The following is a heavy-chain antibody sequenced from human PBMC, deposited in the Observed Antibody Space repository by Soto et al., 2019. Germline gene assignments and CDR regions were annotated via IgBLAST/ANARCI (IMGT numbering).Heavy chain of an antibody. CDR1: GFTFSSYA. V-gene: IGHV3-23*01. Sequence: PGGSLRLSCAASGFTFSSYAMSWVRQAPGKGLEWVSAISGSGGSTYYADSVKGRFTISRDNSKNTLYLQMNSLRAEDTAVYYCAKDQVGGYYYDSSGYFLTLHAFDIWGQGTMVTVS. D-gene: IGHD3-22*01. J-gene: IGHJ3*02. CDR3: AKDQVGGYYYDSSGYFLTLHAFDI. CDR2: ISGSGGST.